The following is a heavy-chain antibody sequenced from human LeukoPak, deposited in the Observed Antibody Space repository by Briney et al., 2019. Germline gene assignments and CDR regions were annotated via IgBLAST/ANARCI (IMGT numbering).Heavy chain of an antibody. V-gene: IGHV4-34*01. CDR3: ARCYYDSSGYRDYYYGMDV. J-gene: IGHJ6*02. D-gene: IGHD3-22*01. CDR1: GGSFSGYY. CDR2: INHSGST. Sequence: SETLSLTCAVYGGSFSGYYWNWIRQPPGKGLEWIGEINHSGSTNYNPSLKSRVTISVDTSKSQFSLKLSSVTAADTAVYCCARCYYDSSGYRDYYYGMDVWGQGTTVTVSS.